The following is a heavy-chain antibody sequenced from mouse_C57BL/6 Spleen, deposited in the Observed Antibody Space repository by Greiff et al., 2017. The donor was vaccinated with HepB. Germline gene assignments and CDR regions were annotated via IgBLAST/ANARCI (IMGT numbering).Heavy chain of an antibody. J-gene: IGHJ4*01. CDR2: IDPEDGDT. V-gene: IGHV14-2*01. CDR3: ARRAGNLRDYAMDD. Sequence: DVQLQESGAELVKPGASVKLSCTASGFNFKDYYMHWVKQRTGQGLEWIGRIDPEDGDTKYAAKFQGKATITADTSSNTAYLQLSSLTSEDSAVYYCARRAGNLRDYAMDDWGQGTSVTVSS. D-gene: IGHD2-1*01. CDR1: GFNFKDYY.